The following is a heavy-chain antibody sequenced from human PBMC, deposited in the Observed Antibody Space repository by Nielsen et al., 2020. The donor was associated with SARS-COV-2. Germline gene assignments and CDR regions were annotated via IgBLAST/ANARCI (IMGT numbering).Heavy chain of an antibody. CDR1: NEITPHY. J-gene: IGHJ3*01. CDR2: IYYSGNT. Sequence: SETLSLTCSVSNEITPHYWSWVRQTPGKGLEWIGYIYYSGNTSYSPSLKSRVNISLDKSKNQFSLTLKSVTAADTAVYYCAKFRGLGRSVGAFDVWGPGTKVTASS. V-gene: IGHV4-59*11. D-gene: IGHD3-10*01. CDR3: AKFRGLGRSVGAFDV.